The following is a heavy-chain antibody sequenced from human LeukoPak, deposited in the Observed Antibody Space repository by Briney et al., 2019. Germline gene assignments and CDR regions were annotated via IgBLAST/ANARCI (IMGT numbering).Heavy chain of an antibody. V-gene: IGHV1-2*04. CDR1: GYTFTGYY. D-gene: IGHD3-9*01. J-gene: IGHJ6*02. CDR2: INPNSDGT. CDR3: ARGHDILTGYFSSYYYGMDV. Sequence: ASVKVSCKASGYTFTGYYMHWVRQAPGQGLEWMGWINPNSDGTNYAQKFQGWVTMTRDTSISTAYMELSRLRSDDTAVYYCARGHDILTGYFSSYYYGMDVWGQGTTVTVSS.